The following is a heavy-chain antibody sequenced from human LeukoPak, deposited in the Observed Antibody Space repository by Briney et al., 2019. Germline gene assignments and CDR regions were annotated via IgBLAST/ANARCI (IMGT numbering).Heavy chain of an antibody. J-gene: IGHJ5*02. CDR3: ARGRPTTSIAAAGVNWFDP. D-gene: IGHD6-13*01. Sequence: SVKVSCKASGGTFSSYAISWVRQAPGQGLEWMGGIIPIFGTASYAQKFQGRVTITADKSTSTAYMELSSLRSEDTAVYYCARGRPTTSIAAAGVNWFDPWGQGTLVTVSS. CDR1: GGTFSSYA. V-gene: IGHV1-69*06. CDR2: IIPIFGTA.